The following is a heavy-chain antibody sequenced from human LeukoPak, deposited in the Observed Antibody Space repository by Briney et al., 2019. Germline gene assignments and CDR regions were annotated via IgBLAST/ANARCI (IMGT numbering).Heavy chain of an antibody. V-gene: IGHV3-23*01. Sequence: GGSLRLSCAASGFTFSSYAMSWVRQAPGKGLEWVSAISGSGGSTYYADSVKGRFTISRDNSKNTLYPQMNSLRAKDTAVYYCAKDRGYGDYVPWFDPWGQGTLVTVSS. CDR3: AKDRGYGDYVPWFDP. D-gene: IGHD4-17*01. CDR2: ISGSGGST. J-gene: IGHJ5*02. CDR1: GFTFSSYA.